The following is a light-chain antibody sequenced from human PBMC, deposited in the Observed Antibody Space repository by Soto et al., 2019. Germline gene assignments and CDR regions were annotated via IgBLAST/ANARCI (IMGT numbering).Light chain of an antibody. V-gene: IGLV2-14*01. Sequence: QSALTQPASVSGSPGQSITISCTGTSSDVGGYNYVSWYQQHPGKAPKLIIYEVNNRPSGVSNRFSGSKSGNTASLTISGLQAEDEADYYCSSFTTTSTYVFGTGTKVTVL. J-gene: IGLJ1*01. CDR2: EVN. CDR3: SSFTTTSTYV. CDR1: SSDVGGYNY.